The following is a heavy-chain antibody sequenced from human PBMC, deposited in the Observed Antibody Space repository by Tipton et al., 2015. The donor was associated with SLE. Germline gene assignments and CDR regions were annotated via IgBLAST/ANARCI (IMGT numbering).Heavy chain of an antibody. D-gene: IGHD3-10*01. V-gene: IGHV4-59*01. J-gene: IGHJ4*02. Sequence: LRLSCTVSGGSINNYYWSLIRQTPGKGLEWIGNVFYSGSTHYNPSLKSRVIMSVDTSKNEFSLKVSSVTAADTAVYYCARYPMLRGAVDYWGQGTLVIVSS. CDR1: GGSINNYY. CDR3: ARYPMLRGAVDY. CDR2: VFYSGST.